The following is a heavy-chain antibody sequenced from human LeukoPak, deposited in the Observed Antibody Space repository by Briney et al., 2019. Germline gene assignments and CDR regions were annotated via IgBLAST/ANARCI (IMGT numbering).Heavy chain of an antibody. V-gene: IGHV1-18*01. J-gene: IGHJ6*02. CDR2: ISAYNGNT. D-gene: IGHD1-1*01. CDR3: ASLPQVDWNDVGRYGMDV. CDR1: GYTFTSYG. Sequence: SSVKVSCKASGYTFTSYGISWVRQAPGQGLEWMGCISAYNGNTNYAQKLQGRVNMTTDTSTSTAYMELRSLRSDDTAVYYCASLPQVDWNDVGRYGMDVWGQGTTVTVSS.